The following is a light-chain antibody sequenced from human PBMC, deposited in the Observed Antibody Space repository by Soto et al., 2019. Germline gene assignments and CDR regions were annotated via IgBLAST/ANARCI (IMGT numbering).Light chain of an antibody. Sequence: QSVLTQPASVSGSPGQSITISCTGTSSDVGGYNYVSWYQQHPGKAPKLMIFEVNKRPSGVPDRFSGSKSGNTTSLSVSGLLAEDEADYFCSSYAGSDNVLFGGGTKLTVL. CDR2: EVN. J-gene: IGLJ2*01. CDR1: SSDVGGYNY. V-gene: IGLV2-8*01. CDR3: SSYAGSDNVL.